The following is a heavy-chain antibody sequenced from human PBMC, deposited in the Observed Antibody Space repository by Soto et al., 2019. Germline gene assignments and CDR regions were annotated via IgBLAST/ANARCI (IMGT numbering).Heavy chain of an antibody. CDR3: ARGQWLPRGEY. CDR1: GVSINTYY. D-gene: IGHD6-19*01. V-gene: IGHV4-59*01. J-gene: IGHJ4*02. Sequence: QVQLQESGPGLVKPSETLSLTCTVSGVSINTYYWTWMRQPPGKELEWIGYIHYTGRTNKNPSLKSRVTMSVDTSKNQFSLKLNSVTAADTAVYYCARGQWLPRGEYWGQGTLVSVSS. CDR2: IHYTGRT.